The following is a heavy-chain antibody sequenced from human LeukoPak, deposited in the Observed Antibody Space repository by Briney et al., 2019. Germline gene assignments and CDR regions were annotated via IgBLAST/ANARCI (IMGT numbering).Heavy chain of an antibody. J-gene: IGHJ4*02. Sequence: LEWIGYIYYSGSTNYTPSLKSRVTISVDTSKNQFSLKLSSVTAADTAVYYCARVYSGTLDYWGQGTLVTVSS. CDR3: ARVYSGTLDY. CDR2: IYYSGST. D-gene: IGHD6-13*01. V-gene: IGHV4-59*01.